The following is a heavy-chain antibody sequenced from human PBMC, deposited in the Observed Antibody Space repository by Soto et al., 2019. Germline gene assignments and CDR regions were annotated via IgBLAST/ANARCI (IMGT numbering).Heavy chain of an antibody. CDR2: INHSGST. CDR1: GGSFSGYY. J-gene: IGHJ5*02. V-gene: IGHV4-34*01. Sequence: SETLSLTCAVYGGSFSGYYWSWIRQPPGKGLEWIGEINHSGSTNYNPSLKSRVTISVDTSKNQFSLKLSSVTAADTAVYYCARVLLGSILPPEYNWLDPRGQGTPVTVSS. CDR3: ARVLLGSILPPEYNWLDP. D-gene: IGHD1-26*01.